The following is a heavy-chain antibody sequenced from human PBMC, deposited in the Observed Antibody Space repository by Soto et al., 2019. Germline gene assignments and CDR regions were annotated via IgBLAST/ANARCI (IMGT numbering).Heavy chain of an antibody. CDR1: GGSIRSSLDY. CDR3: XXXREDTAFVSLYYFDS. J-gene: IGHJ4*02. Sequence: QLQLQESGPGLVKPSETLSLTCSVSGGSIRSSLDYGSWXXQSPGKGLEWIGSISNSGNTYYNPSLRSRVTISXDTXXXXXXXXXXXXXXXXXXXXXXXXXREDTAFVSLYYFDSWGQGTLVTVSS. CDR2: ISNSGNT. V-gene: IGHV4-39*01. D-gene: IGHD5-18*01.